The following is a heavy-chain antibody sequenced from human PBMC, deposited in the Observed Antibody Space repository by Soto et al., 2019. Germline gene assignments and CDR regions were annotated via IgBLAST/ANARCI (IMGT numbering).Heavy chain of an antibody. CDR3: ARVRRAGWFGELLGDYYGMDV. Sequence: DVRLVESGGTLVQRGGSLRLSRAASAFTFSSYWMSWVRQAPGKGLEWVANINQYGSEKYYVDSVRGRFTISRDNAKNSLYLQMNSLRAEDTAVYYCARVRRAGWFGELLGDYYGMDVWGQGTTVIVSS. V-gene: IGHV3-7*01. CDR2: INQYGSEK. J-gene: IGHJ6*02. CDR1: AFTFSSYW. D-gene: IGHD3-10*01.